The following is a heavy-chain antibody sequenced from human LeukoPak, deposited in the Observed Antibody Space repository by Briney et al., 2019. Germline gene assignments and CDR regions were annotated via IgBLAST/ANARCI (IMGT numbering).Heavy chain of an antibody. CDR3: ARDVQSGYSSSWHYYYYYYGMDV. CDR2: ISSSSSYI. V-gene: IGHV3-21*01. D-gene: IGHD6-13*01. J-gene: IGHJ6*02. Sequence: GGSLRLSCAASGFTFSSYSMNWVRQAPGKGLEWVSSISSSSSYIYYADSVKGRFTISRDNAKNSLYLQMNSLRAEDTAVYYCARDVQSGYSSSWHYYYYYYGMDVWGQGTTVTVSS. CDR1: GFTFSSYS.